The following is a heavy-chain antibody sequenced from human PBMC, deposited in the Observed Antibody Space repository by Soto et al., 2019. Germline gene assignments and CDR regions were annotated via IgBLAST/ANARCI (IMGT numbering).Heavy chain of an antibody. CDR3: AKDPRSAGTIYY. J-gene: IGHJ4*02. CDR2: ISYDGSNK. CDR1: GFNFSSYG. Sequence: VRSLRLSCAASGFNFSSYGMHWVRQAPGKGLEWVAVISYDGSNKYYADSVKGRFTISRDNSKNTLYLQMNSLRAEDTAVYYCAKDPRSAGTIYYWGQGTLVTLSS. V-gene: IGHV3-30*18. D-gene: IGHD1-1*01.